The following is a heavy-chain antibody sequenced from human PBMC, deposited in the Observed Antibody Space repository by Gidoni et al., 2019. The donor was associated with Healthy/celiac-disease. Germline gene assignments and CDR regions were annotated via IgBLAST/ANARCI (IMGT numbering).Heavy chain of an antibody. J-gene: IGHJ4*02. CDR2: INHSGST. Sequence: QVQLQQWGAGLLKPSETLSLTCAVSGGSFSGYYWSWIRQPPGKGLEWIGEINHSGSTNYNPSLKSRVTISVDTSKNQFSLKLSSVTAADTAVYYCARGSHHDYVWGSYRYLPFDYWGQGTLVTVSS. V-gene: IGHV4-34*01. CDR1: GGSFSGYY. CDR3: ARGSHHDYVWGSYRYLPFDY. D-gene: IGHD3-16*02.